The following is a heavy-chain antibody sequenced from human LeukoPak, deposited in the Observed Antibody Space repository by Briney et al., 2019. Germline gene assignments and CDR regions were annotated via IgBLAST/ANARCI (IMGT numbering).Heavy chain of an antibody. Sequence: GASVKVSCKASGYTFTSYDINWVRQATGQGLEWMGWMNPNSGNTGYAQKFQGRVTMTRNTSISTAYMELSSLRSEDAAVYYCARGLFSEYDFWSGYYTLVWFDPWGQGTLVTVFS. D-gene: IGHD3-3*01. J-gene: IGHJ5*02. V-gene: IGHV1-8*01. CDR2: MNPNSGNT. CDR3: ARGLFSEYDFWSGYYTLVWFDP. CDR1: GYTFTSYD.